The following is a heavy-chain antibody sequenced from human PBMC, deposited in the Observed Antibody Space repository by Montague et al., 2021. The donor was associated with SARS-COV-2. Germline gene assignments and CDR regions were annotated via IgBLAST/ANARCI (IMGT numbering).Heavy chain of an antibody. D-gene: IGHD2-21*02. V-gene: IGHV4-34*01. CDR2: INHSGST. CDR1: GGSFSGYS. CDR3: ARRSRVMTAIWALRTSLTSWFDP. J-gene: IGHJ5*02. Sequence: SETLSLTCAVYGGSFSGYSWSWIRQPPGKGLEWIGEINHSGSTNYNPPLKSRVTISVDTSKNQFSLRLSSVTAADTAVYYCARRSRVMTAIWALRTSLTSWFDPWGQGTLVTVSS.